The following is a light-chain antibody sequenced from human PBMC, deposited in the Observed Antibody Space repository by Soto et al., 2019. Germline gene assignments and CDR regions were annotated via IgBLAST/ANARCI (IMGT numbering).Light chain of an antibody. CDR3: QQRSNWPPLT. CDR1: QSVSSY. CDR2: DAS. Sequence: EIVLTQSPATLSLSPGERATLACRASQSVSSYLAWYQQKPGQAPRLLIYDASNRATCIPARFSGSGSGTDVTLTISSLEPEEFAVYYCQQRSNWPPLTFGGGTKVEI. V-gene: IGKV3-11*01. J-gene: IGKJ4*01.